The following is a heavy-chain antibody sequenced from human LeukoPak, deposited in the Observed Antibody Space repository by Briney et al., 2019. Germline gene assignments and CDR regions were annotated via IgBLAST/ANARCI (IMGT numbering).Heavy chain of an antibody. D-gene: IGHD3-22*01. V-gene: IGHV1-18*01. Sequence: ASVTVSFKASGYTFSSYGISWVRQAPGQGLEWMAWISAYNGKTNYAQKLRGRVTMTTDTSTSTAYMELRSLRSDDTAIYYCARDRNPYYDGSGYGYCWGQGTLVTVSS. CDR2: ISAYNGKT. CDR3: ARDRNPYYDGSGYGYC. CDR1: GYTFSSYG. J-gene: IGHJ4*02.